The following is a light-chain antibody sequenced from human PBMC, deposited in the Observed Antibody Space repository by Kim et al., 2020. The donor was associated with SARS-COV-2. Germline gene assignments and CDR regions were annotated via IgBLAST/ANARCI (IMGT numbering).Light chain of an antibody. CDR1: RNNVGNQG. V-gene: IGLV10-54*01. J-gene: IGLJ3*02. CDR3: SAWDSSLSAWV. Sequence: QTATLTCTGSRNNVGNQGAAWLQQHQGNPPKLLSYRNNNRPSGISERLSASRSGSTASLTITGLQAEDEADYYCSAWDSSLSAWVFGGGTQLTVL. CDR2: RNN.